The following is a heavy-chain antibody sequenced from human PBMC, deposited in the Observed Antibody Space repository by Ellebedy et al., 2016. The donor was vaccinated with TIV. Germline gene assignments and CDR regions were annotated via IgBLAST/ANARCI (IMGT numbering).Heavy chain of an antibody. CDR1: GFTFSNYT. V-gene: IGHV3-23*01. D-gene: IGHD2-2*01. CDR3: AKDGDIVVVPGAMTYNWFDP. Sequence: GESLKISCAASGFTFSNYTMSWVRQAPGKGLEWVSAINGGGGSTYYGDSVKGRFTISSDNSKNTLYLQMNSLRAEDTAVYYCAKDGDIVVVPGAMTYNWFDPWGQGTLVTVSS. CDR2: INGGGGST. J-gene: IGHJ5*02.